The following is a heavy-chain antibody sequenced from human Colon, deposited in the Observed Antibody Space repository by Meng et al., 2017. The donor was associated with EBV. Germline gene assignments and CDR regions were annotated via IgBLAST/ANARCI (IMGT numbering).Heavy chain of an antibody. J-gene: IGHJ4*02. CDR3: ARGPSRWLQFSFDY. V-gene: IGHV4-31*03. CDR1: GGSISSGGYY. CDR2: IYYSGST. Sequence: QVPLQVSGPGLVEPSQTLSPTCTVSGGSISSGGYYWSWIRQHPGKGLEWIGYIYYSGSTYYNPSLKSRVTISIDTSKNQFSLKLSSVTAADTAVYYCARGPSRWLQFSFDYWGQGTLVTVSS. D-gene: IGHD5-24*01.